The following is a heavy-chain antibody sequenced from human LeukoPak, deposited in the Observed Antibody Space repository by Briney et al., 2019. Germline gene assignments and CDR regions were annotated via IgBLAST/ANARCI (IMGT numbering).Heavy chain of an antibody. CDR2: IYYSGGT. D-gene: IGHD2-2*01. CDR1: GGSMRSYY. J-gene: IGHJ3*02. CDR3: ARNQLLSLDAFDI. V-gene: IGHV4-59*08. Sequence: SETLSLTCTVSGGSMRSYYWSWIRQPPGKGPEWIGYIYYSGGTNYNPSLKSRVTISADTSKDHFSLRLSSVTAADTAVYYCARNQLLSLDAFDIWGQGTMVTVSS.